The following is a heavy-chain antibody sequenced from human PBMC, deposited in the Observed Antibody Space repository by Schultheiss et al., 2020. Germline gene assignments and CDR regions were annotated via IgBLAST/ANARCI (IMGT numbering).Heavy chain of an antibody. Sequence: SETLSLTCTVSGGSISSGGYYWSWIRQHPGKGLEWIGYIYYSGSTNYNPSLKSRVTISVDTSKNQFSLKLSSVTAADTAVYYCARALELLGEGEFDYWGQGTLVTVSS. V-gene: IGHV4-61*08. CDR3: ARALELLGEGEFDY. J-gene: IGHJ4*02. CDR2: IYYSGST. D-gene: IGHD3-16*01. CDR1: GGSISSGGYY.